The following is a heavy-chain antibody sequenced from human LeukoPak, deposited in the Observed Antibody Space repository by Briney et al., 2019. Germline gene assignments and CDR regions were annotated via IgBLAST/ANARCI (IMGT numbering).Heavy chain of an antibody. CDR2: IYSGGST. J-gene: IGHJ3*02. CDR1: GFTFSSYA. V-gene: IGHV3-53*04. CDR3: ARGSGKTKHAFDI. Sequence: GGSLRLSCAASGFTFSSYAMSWVRQAPGKGLEWVSVIYSGGSTYYADSVKGRFTISRHNSKNTLYLQMNSLRAEDTAVYYCARGSGKTKHAFDIWGQGTMVTVSS. D-gene: IGHD1-26*01.